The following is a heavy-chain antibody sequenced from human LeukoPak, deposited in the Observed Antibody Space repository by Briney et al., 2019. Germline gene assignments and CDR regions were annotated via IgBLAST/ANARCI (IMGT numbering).Heavy chain of an antibody. CDR1: GYTFTSYG. D-gene: IGHD3-9*01. CDR3: ARDGPPVLRYFDWFPQGGWFDP. J-gene: IGHJ5*02. Sequence: ASVKVSCKASGYTFTSYGIGWVRQAPGQGLEWMGWISAYNGNTNYAQKLQDRVTMTTDTSTSTAYMELRSLRSDDTAVYYCARDGPPVLRYFDWFPQGGWFDPWGQGTLVTVSS. V-gene: IGHV1-18*01. CDR2: ISAYNGNT.